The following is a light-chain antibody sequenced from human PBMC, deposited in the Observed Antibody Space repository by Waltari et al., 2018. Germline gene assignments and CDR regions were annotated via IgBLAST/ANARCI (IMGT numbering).Light chain of an antibody. CDR1: NSDVGKYNL. CDR2: EVN. Sequence: QSALTQPASVSGSPGQSITISCTVTNSDVGKYNLVSWYQQRPGKAPQLIISEVNDRPSRFSNRFSGSKSGNTASLTSSGFQAEYEADYYCCSYADTTMIFGGGTRVTVL. V-gene: IGLV2-23*02. J-gene: IGLJ2*01. CDR3: CSYADTTMI.